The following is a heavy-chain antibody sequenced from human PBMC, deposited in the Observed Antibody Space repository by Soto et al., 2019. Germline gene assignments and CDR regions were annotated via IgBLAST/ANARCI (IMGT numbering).Heavy chain of an antibody. D-gene: IGHD6-13*01. CDR1: GYTFSSFTSYW. Sequence: PGESLKISCKGSGYTFSSFTSYWITWVRQMPGKGLEWMGVIYPGDSDTRYSPSFQGQVAISADKSINTAYLQWSSLKASDTAMYYCARHSGVAEDGTDWGQGTLVTVSS. J-gene: IGHJ1*01. CDR3: ARHSGVAEDGTD. V-gene: IGHV5-51*01. CDR2: IYPGDSDT.